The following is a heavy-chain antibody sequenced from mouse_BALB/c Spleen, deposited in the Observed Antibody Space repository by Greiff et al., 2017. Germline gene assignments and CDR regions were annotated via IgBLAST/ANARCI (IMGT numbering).Heavy chain of an antibody. V-gene: IGHV1-37*01. CDR1: GYSFTGYF. D-gene: IGHD2-3*01. CDR3: GRNYDGDAMED. J-gene: IGHJ4*01. Sequence: EVQLQQSGPELVKPGASVKISCMASGYSFTGYFMHWVKQSHGKSLEWIGRINPYNGDTCYNQKFKAKATLTVDKSSSTAHMELLSMTSEDSAVYYCGRNYDGDAMEDWGQGTSGTVSA. CDR2: INPYNGDT.